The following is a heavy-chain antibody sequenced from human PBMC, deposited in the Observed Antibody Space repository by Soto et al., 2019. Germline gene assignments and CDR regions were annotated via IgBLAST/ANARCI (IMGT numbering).Heavy chain of an antibody. CDR2: MNPNSGNT. Sequence: ASVKVSCKASGYTFTSYDMHWVRQATGQGLEWMGWMNPNSGNTGYAQKFQGRVTMTRNTSISTAYMELSSLRSEDTAVYYCARSAYYIVVVSGIGSDAFDIWGQGTLVTVSS. CDR3: ARSAYYIVVVSGIGSDAFDI. CDR1: GYTFTSYD. J-gene: IGHJ3*02. D-gene: IGHD2-21*01. V-gene: IGHV1-8*01.